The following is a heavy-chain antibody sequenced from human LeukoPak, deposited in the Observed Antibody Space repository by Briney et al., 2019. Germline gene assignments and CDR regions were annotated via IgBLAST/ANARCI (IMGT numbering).Heavy chain of an antibody. V-gene: IGHV1-8*01. CDR2: MKPNSGNT. J-gene: IGHJ4*02. D-gene: IGHD4-17*01. CDR3: ARRVSYGDFDY. CDR1: GYTFTSYD. Sequence: ASVKVSCKASGYTFTSYDVNLVRQATGPGIGWMGWMKPNSGNTGYAQKFQRRITITRNTSISTAYMQLSSLRSEDTAVYYCARRVSYGDFDYWGQGTLVTVSS.